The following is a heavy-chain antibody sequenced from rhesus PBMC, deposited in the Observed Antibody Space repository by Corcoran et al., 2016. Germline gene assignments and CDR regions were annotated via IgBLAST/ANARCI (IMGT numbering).Heavy chain of an antibody. CDR2: ISGSSGNT. Sequence: QVQLQESGPGLVKPSEHLSRTCAVSVGSFSSSNWGSWIRQPPGKGLGGIGYISGSSGNTNYNPTLKSRVTISTDTSKNQFSLKLSSVTAADTAVYYCARDRITIFGLVIIADYWGQGVLVTVSS. V-gene: IGHV4-65*01. CDR1: VGSFSSSNW. D-gene: IGHD3-3*01. CDR3: ARDRITIFGLVIIADY. J-gene: IGHJ4*01.